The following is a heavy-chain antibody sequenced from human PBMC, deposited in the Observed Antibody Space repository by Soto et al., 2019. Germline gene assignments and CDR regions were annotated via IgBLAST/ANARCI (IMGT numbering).Heavy chain of an antibody. CDR1: GFTFSSYS. CDR3: AGGGGSLNPGFDL. J-gene: IGHJ5*02. Sequence: GGSLRLSCAASGFTFSSYSLHWVRQAPGKGLEWVAVISSDGSTTYYADSVKGRFTVSRDNSRNTLYLQMNSLRTDDTAVYYGAGGGGSLNPGFDLSGPGTLVTVSS. D-gene: IGHD3-16*01. V-gene: IGHV3-30*04. CDR2: ISSDGSTT.